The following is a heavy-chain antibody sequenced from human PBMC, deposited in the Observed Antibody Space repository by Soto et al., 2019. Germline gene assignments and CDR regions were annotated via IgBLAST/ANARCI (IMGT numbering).Heavy chain of an antibody. CDR2: IYYSGYT. CDR3: ARSGDYVAFDY. D-gene: IGHD4-17*01. Sequence: QVQLQESGPGLVKPSQTLSLTCTVSGDSFSSGDYKWSWIRQPPGKGLEWIGYIYYSGYTYNNPSLKSRLTMSVDTSQTQFSLKLRSVTAADTAVYYCARSGDYVAFDYWGQGTLVTVSS. V-gene: IGHV4-30-4*01. J-gene: IGHJ4*02. CDR1: GDSFSSGDYK.